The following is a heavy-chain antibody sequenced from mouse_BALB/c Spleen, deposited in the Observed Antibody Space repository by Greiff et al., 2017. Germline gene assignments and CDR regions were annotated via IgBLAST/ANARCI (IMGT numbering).Heavy chain of an antibody. D-gene: IGHD2-12*01. J-gene: IGHJ4*01. CDR1: GYTFTSYV. CDR2: INPYNDGT. V-gene: IGHV1-14*01. CDR3: ARGLITVVHAMDY. Sequence: EVQLQQSGPELVKPGASVKMSCKASGYTFTSYVMHWVKQKPGQGLEWIGYINPYNDGTKYNEKFKGKATLTSDKSSSTAYMELSSLTSEDSAVYYCARGLITVVHAMDYWGQGTSVTVSS.